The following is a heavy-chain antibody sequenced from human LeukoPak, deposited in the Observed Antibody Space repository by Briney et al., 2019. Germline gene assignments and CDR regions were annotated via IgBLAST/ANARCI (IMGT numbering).Heavy chain of an antibody. J-gene: IGHJ4*02. Sequence: SETLSLACTVSGGSISSGSSYWSWIRQPAGKGLEWIGRIFSSGSTNYNPSLKSRVTISIDTSKNQFSLKLSSVTAADTAVYYCARDYHSSGWTFFDYWGQGILVTVSS. CDR1: GGSISSGSSY. CDR2: IFSSGST. V-gene: IGHV4-61*02. CDR3: ARDYHSSGWTFFDY. D-gene: IGHD6-19*01.